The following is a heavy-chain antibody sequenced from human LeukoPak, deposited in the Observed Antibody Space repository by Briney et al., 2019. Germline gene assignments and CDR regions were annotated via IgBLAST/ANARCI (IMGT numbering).Heavy chain of an antibody. D-gene: IGHD1-26*01. CDR3: TTVFRRGSYQGFDY. CDR1: GFTFSNAW. V-gene: IGHV3-15*01. Sequence: GGSLRLSCAASGFTFSNAWMSWVRQAPGKGLEWVGRIKSKTDGGTTDYAAPVKGRFTISRDDSKNTLYLQMNSLKTEDTAVYYCTTVFRRGSYQGFDYWGQGTLVTVSS. J-gene: IGHJ4*02. CDR2: IKSKTDGGTT.